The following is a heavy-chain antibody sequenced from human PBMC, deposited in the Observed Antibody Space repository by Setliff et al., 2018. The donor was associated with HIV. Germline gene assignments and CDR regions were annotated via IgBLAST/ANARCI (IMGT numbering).Heavy chain of an antibody. CDR1: GYTFTTYD. Sequence: ASVKVSCKASGYTFTTYDINWVRQATGQGLEWMGGMNPNSANTGYAEKFQGRLTMTRNTSISTAYMELSSLRSEDTAVYYCARNQRYSSGWKRGPVRFDPWGQGTLVTVSS. CDR2: MNPNSANT. CDR3: ARNQRYSSGWKRGPVRFDP. J-gene: IGHJ5*02. D-gene: IGHD6-19*01. V-gene: IGHV1-8*02.